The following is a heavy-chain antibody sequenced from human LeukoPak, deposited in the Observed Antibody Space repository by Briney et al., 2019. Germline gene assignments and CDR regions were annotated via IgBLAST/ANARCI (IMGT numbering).Heavy chain of an antibody. V-gene: IGHV4-31*03. J-gene: IGHJ4*02. Sequence: SETLSLTCTVSGGSISSGGYYWSWIRQHPGKGLEWIGYIYYSGSTYYNPSLKSRVTISVDTSKNQFSLKLSSVTAADTAVYYCARVPSHFWSGYFTLHYFDYWGQGTLVTVSS. CDR1: GGSISSGGYY. D-gene: IGHD3-3*02. CDR3: ARVPSHFWSGYFTLHYFDY. CDR2: IYYSGST.